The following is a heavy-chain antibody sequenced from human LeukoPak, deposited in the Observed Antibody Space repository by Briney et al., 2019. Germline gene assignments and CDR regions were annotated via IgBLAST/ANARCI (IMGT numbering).Heavy chain of an antibody. CDR2: INPNSGGT. Sequence: ASVNVSCKASGYTFTGYYMHWVRQAPGQGLEWMGRINPNSGGTNYAQKFQGRVTMTRDTSISTAYMELSRLRSDDTAVYYCARVSGDLLAFDIWGQGTMVTVSS. D-gene: IGHD7-27*01. J-gene: IGHJ3*02. CDR1: GYTFTGYY. CDR3: ARVSGDLLAFDI. V-gene: IGHV1-2*06.